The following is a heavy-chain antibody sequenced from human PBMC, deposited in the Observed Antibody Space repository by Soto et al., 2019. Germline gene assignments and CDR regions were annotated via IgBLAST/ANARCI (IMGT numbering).Heavy chain of an antibody. CDR2: FDPVDGET. V-gene: IGHV1-24*01. Sequence: QVQLLQSGAEVKKPGASVKVSCKVSGHTLAELSMHWVRQAPGKGLEWMGGFDPVDGETVYAQKFQGRVTMTEDTSTDTAFMELRSLRADDAAVYYCAIPVFSHLLVMDVWGQGTTVTVS. CDR3: AIPVFSHLLVMDV. J-gene: IGHJ6*02. CDR1: GHTLAELS.